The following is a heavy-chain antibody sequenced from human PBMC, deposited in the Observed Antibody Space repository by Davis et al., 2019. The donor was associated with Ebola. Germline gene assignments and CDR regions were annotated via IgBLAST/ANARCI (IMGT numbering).Heavy chain of an antibody. CDR2: ISDSGGST. Sequence: GESLKISCAASGFTFSSYAMSWVRQAPGKGLQWVSSISDSGGSTYYADSVKGRFTISRDNAKNSVYLQMNSLRDEDTAVYYCARDKSDNYFFDYWGQGTRVTVSS. J-gene: IGHJ4*02. CDR1: GFTFSSYA. V-gene: IGHV3-23*01. D-gene: IGHD1-1*01. CDR3: ARDKSDNYFFDY.